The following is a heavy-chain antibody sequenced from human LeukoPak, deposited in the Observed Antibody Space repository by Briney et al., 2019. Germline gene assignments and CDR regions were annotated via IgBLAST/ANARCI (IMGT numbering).Heavy chain of an antibody. J-gene: IGHJ4*02. CDR3: AGAKIDFWSLFDY. CDR1: GGSISSYY. CDR2: IYYSGST. D-gene: IGHD3-3*01. Sequence: SETLSLTCTVSGGSISSYYWSWIRQPPGKGLEWIGYIYYSGSTNYNPSLKSRVTISVDTSKNQFSLKLSSVTAADTAVYYCAGAKIDFWSLFDYWGQGTLVTVSS. V-gene: IGHV4-59*01.